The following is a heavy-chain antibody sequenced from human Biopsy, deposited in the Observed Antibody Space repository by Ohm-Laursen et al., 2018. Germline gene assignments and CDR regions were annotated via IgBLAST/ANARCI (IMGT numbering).Heavy chain of an antibody. J-gene: IGHJ4*02. CDR3: ARDGAGSYHDY. D-gene: IGHD3-10*01. CDR2: ISGSGTTI. V-gene: IGHV3-11*01. CDR1: GFTFSDYY. Sequence: SLRLSCAASGFTFSDYYMSWIRQAPGKGLEWLSYISGSGTTIFYADSVKGRFTVSRDNAKNSLYLQMNSLTVEDMAVYYCARDGAGSYHDYWGQGTLVTVSS.